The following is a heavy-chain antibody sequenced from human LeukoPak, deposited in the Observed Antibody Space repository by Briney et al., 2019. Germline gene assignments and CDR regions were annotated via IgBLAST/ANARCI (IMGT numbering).Heavy chain of an antibody. V-gene: IGHV4-4*02. CDR2: IYHSGST. Sequence: SGTLSLTCAVSGGSISSSNWWSWVRQPPGKGLEWIGEIYHSGSTNYNPSLKSRVTISVDKSKNQFSLKLSSVTAADTAVYYCARGLYYYDSSGTFDYWGQGTLVTVSS. CDR3: ARGLYYYDSSGTFDY. D-gene: IGHD3-22*01. CDR1: GGSISSSNW. J-gene: IGHJ4*02.